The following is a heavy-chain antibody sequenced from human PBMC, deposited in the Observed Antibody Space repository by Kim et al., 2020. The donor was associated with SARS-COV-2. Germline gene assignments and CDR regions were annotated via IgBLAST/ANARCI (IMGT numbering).Heavy chain of an antibody. J-gene: IGHJ4*02. V-gene: IGHV3-11*05. D-gene: IGHD1-26*01. CDR3: ASETGYSGSYSPLDFDY. Sequence: GGSLRLSCAASGFTFSDYYMSWIRQAPGKGLEWVSYISSSSSYTNYADSVKGRFTISRDNAKNSLYLQMNSLRAEDTAVYYCASETGYSGSYSPLDFDYWGQGTLVTVSS. CDR1: GFTFSDYY. CDR2: ISSSSSYT.